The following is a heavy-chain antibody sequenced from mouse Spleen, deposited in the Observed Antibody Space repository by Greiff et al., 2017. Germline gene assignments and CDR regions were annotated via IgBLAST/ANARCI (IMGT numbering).Heavy chain of an antibody. CDR1: GFTFSDYY. Sequence: EVMLVESGGGLVKPGGSLKLSCAASGFTFSDYYMYWVRQTPEKRLEWVATISDGGSYTYYPDSVKGRFTISRDNAKNNLYLQMSSLKSEDTAIYYCARALYYGSSTYYFDYWGQGTTLTVSS. V-gene: IGHV5-4*02. D-gene: IGHD1-1*01. CDR3: ARALYYGSSTYYFDY. CDR2: ISDGGSYT. J-gene: IGHJ2*01.